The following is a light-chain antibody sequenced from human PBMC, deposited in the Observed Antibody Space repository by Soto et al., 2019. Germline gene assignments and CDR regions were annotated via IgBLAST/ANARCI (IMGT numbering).Light chain of an antibody. J-gene: IGLJ3*02. Sequence: QSVLTQPPSASATPGQRVTISCSGSDSNVGINFVYWYQQLPGTAPKLLIYTNDQRPSGVPDRFSGSKSGTSASLAISGLRSEDEADYYCQSFDSGLRGEVFGGGTKLTVL. V-gene: IGLV1-47*02. CDR1: DSNVGINF. CDR2: TND. CDR3: QSFDSGLRGEV.